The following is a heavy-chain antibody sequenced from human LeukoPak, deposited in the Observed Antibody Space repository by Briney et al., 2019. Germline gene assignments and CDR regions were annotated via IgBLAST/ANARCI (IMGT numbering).Heavy chain of an antibody. V-gene: IGHV3-23*01. D-gene: IGHD6-13*01. CDR1: GFTFSSYA. CDR2: ISGSGGST. Sequence: GGSLRLSCAASGFTFSSYAMSRVRQAPGKGLEWVSGISGSGGSTSYADSVKGRFTISRDNSKNTLSLQMNSLRVEDTALYYCAKMVAAGNMYPLRPQHWGQGTLVTVSS. CDR3: AKMVAAGNMYPLRPQH. J-gene: IGHJ1*01.